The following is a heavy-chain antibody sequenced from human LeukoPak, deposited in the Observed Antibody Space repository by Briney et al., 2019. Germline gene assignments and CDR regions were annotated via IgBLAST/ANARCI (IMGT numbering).Heavy chain of an antibody. CDR1: GGPISSYH. D-gene: IGHD6-19*01. J-gene: IGHJ4*02. CDR3: ARHVWEAVADYDY. Sequence: SETPSLTCTVSGGPISSYHWSWIRQPPGKGLERIGYIYYSGSTNYNPSLKSRVPISVDTSKNQFSLKLSSVTAADTAVYYCARHVWEAVADYDYWGQGTLVTVSS. V-gene: IGHV4-59*08. CDR2: IYYSGST.